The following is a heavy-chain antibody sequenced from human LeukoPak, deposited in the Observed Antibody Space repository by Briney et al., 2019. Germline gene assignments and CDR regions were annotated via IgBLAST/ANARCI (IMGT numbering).Heavy chain of an antibody. CDR1: GGSISNYY. V-gene: IGHV4-59*08. D-gene: IGHD6-19*01. Sequence: TETLSLTCTVSGGSISNYYWNWIRQPPGKGLEWIGYIYYSGITNYNPSLKSRVTISVDTSKNQFSLKLSSVSAADTAVYYCARLSVAGSGGFDHWGQGTLVSVSS. CDR2: IYYSGIT. J-gene: IGHJ4*02. CDR3: ARLSVAGSGGFDH.